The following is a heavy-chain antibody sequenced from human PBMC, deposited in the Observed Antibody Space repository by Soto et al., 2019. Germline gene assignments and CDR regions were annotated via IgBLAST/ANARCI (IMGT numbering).Heavy chain of an antibody. CDR3: ARRRSYGGNSVADLDP. V-gene: IGHV5-51*01. J-gene: IGHJ5*02. D-gene: IGHD2-21*02. CDR1: GYSFTNYW. Sequence: GESLKISCKASGYSFTNYWIGWVRQVSGKGLEWMGIIYPGDSNIRYNPSFQGQVTISADKSINTAYLRWSSLKASDTAMYYCARRRSYGGNSVADLDPWGQGALGTVS. CDR2: IYPGDSNI.